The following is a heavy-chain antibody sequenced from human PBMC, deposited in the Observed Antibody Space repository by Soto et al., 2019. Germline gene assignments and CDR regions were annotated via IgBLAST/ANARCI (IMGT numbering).Heavy chain of an antibody. CDR1: GDSISSGDYY. J-gene: IGHJ4*02. CDR2: IHYSGST. Sequence: QVQLQESGPGLVKPSQTLSLTCTVSGDSISSGDYYWSWIRQPPGKGLEWIGYIHYSGSTYYNPSLKSRVTISVDTSKNQFSLKLSSVTAADTAVYYCARTRTYYDILTGSNYFDYWGQGTLVTVSS. V-gene: IGHV4-30-4*01. CDR3: ARTRTYYDILTGSNYFDY. D-gene: IGHD3-9*01.